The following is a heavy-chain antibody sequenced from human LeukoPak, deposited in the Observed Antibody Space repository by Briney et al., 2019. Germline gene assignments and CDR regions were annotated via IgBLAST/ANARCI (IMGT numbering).Heavy chain of an antibody. D-gene: IGHD4-17*01. CDR2: FDPKDGGT. V-gene: IGHV1-24*01. CDR3: ARDEDYGISVNVDY. J-gene: IGHJ4*02. CDR1: GYTLTELS. Sequence: ASVKVPCKVSGYTLTELSMHWVRQAPGKGLEWMGSFDPKDGGTIYAQKFQGRVTMTTDTSTSTAYMELRSLRSDDTAVYYCARDEDYGISVNVDYWGQGTLVTVSS.